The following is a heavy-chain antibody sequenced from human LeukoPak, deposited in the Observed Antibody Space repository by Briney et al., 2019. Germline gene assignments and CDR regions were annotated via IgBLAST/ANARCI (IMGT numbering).Heavy chain of an antibody. CDR2: IKQDGSEK. CDR3: ARVVLRDAFDI. V-gene: IGHV3-7*01. D-gene: IGHD4/OR15-4a*01. CDR1: GFTFSSYW. J-gene: IGHJ3*02. Sequence: GGSLRLSCAASGFTFSSYWMSWVRQAPGKGLEWVANIKQDGSEKYYVDSVKGRFTISRDNAKISLYLQMNSLRAEDTAVYYCARVVLRDAFDIWGQGTMVTVSS.